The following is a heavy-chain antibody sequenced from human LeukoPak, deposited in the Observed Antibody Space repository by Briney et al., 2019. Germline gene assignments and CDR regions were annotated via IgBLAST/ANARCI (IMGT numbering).Heavy chain of an antibody. CDR2: ISSSSSYI. D-gene: IGHD2-15*01. CDR3: ARALYCSGGSCYSGKSKGGIDY. CDR1: GFTFSSYG. J-gene: IGHJ4*02. V-gene: IGHV3-21*01. Sequence: GGSLRPSCAASGFTFSSYGMNWVRQAPGKGLEWVSSISSSSSYIYYADSVKGRFTISRDNAKNSLYLQMNSLRAEDTAVYYCARALYCSGGSCYSGKSKGGIDYWGQGTLVTVSS.